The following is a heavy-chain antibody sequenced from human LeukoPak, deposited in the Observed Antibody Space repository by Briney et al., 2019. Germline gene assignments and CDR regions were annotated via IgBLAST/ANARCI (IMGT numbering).Heavy chain of an antibody. Sequence: GASVKVSCKASGYTFTGYYMHWVRQAPGQGLEWMGWINPNSGGTNYAQKFQGRVTITADKSTSTAYMELSSLRSEDTAVYYCAREEGSSALIDYWGQGTLVTVSS. J-gene: IGHJ4*02. CDR1: GYTFTGYY. CDR2: INPNSGGT. V-gene: IGHV1-2*02. CDR3: AREEGSSALIDY. D-gene: IGHD6-6*01.